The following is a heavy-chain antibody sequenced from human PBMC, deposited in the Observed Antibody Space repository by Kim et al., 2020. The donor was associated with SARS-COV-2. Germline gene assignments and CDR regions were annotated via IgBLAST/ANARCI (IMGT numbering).Heavy chain of an antibody. Sequence: AESGKGRFTISRANSKNTLSLQMNSLRAEDTAVYYCAKGTTSTTYSATDYWGQGTLVTVSS. D-gene: IGHD2-2*01. J-gene: IGHJ4*02. V-gene: IGHV3-23*01. CDR3: AKGTTSTTYSATDY.